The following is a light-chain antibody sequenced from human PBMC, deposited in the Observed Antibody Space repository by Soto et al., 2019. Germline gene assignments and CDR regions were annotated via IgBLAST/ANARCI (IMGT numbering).Light chain of an antibody. J-gene: IGLJ3*02. CDR1: SSDVGGYNY. CDR2: DVS. Sequence: QSALTQPASVSGSPGQSITISCTGTSSDVGGYNYVSWYQQHPGKDPKLMIYDVSTRPSGVSDRFSGAKSGNTASLTISGRQAEDEADYYCSSYRGTSTPGVFGGGTKLTVL. V-gene: IGLV2-14*03. CDR3: SSYRGTSTPGV.